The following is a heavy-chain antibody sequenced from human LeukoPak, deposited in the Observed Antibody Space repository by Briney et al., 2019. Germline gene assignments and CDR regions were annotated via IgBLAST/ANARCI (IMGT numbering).Heavy chain of an antibody. Sequence: GGSLRLSCAASGFSFSSYWMSWVRQAPGKGLEWVANIKQDGSEKYYVASVKGRFTISRDNAKNSLYLQMNSLRAEDTAVYYCASGHRSSPDYFDYWGQGTLVTVSS. J-gene: IGHJ4*02. CDR1: GFSFSSYW. D-gene: IGHD3-10*01. V-gene: IGHV3-7*01. CDR2: IKQDGSEK. CDR3: ASGHRSSPDYFDY.